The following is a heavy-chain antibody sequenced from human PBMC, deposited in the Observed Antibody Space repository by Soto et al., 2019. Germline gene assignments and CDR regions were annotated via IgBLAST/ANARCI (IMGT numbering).Heavy chain of an antibody. Sequence: SETLSLTCAVYGGSFSGYYWSWIRQPPGKGLEWIGEINHSGSTNYNPSLKSRVTISVDTSKNQFSLKLSSVTAADTAVYYCARVLYSSGYYYWGQGTLVTVSS. V-gene: IGHV4-34*01. CDR1: GGSFSGYY. D-gene: IGHD3-22*01. J-gene: IGHJ4*02. CDR2: INHSGST. CDR3: ARVLYSSGYYY.